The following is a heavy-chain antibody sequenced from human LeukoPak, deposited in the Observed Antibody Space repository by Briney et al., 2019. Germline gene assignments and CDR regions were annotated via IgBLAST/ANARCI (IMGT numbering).Heavy chain of an antibody. CDR2: IKQDGSEK. D-gene: IGHD1-1*01. CDR1: GFTSSSYW. V-gene: IGHV3-7*03. J-gene: IGHJ3*02. CDR3: AQLNPRSDAFDI. Sequence: GGSLRLSCAASGFTSSSYWMSWVRQAPGKGLEWVANIKQDGSEKYYADSVKGRFTISRDNAKNSLYLQMNSLRAEDTAVYYCAQLNPRSDAFDIWGQGTMVTVSS.